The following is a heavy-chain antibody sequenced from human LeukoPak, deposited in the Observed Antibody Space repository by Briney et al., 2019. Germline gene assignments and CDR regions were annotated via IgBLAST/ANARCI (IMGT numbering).Heavy chain of an antibody. V-gene: IGHV3-33*01. CDR2: IWSDATNM. CDR3: ARGLLDRSGYFED. D-gene: IGHD3-22*01. CDR1: GFIFTDYG. J-gene: IGHJ4*02. Sequence: GGSLRLSCAASGFIFTDYGFHWVRQAPGKGLEWVAAIWSDATNMFYANSVKGRFFIQRDDYQNTVYLEMSSLRAQDTDVYYCARGLLDRSGYFEDWGQGTLVTVSS.